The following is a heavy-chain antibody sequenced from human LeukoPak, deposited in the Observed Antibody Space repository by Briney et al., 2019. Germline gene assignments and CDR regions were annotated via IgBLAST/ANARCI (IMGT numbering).Heavy chain of an antibody. V-gene: IGHV3-48*02. Sequence: GGSLRLSCAASXFTFSNFVMNWVRQAPGKGLEWVSYISSSSSSIYYADSVRGRFTISRDNAKNSLYLQMNSLRDDDTAVYYCARDSGGSSGWYYFDYWGQGTLVTVSS. J-gene: IGHJ4*02. D-gene: IGHD6-13*01. CDR1: XFTFSNFV. CDR2: ISSSSSSI. CDR3: ARDSGGSSGWYYFDY.